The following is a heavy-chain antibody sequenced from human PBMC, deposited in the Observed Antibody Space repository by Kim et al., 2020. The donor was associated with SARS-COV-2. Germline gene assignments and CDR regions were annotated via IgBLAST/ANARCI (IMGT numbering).Heavy chain of an antibody. CDR1: GYTFTGYY. CDR2: INPNSGGT. J-gene: IGHJ5*02. D-gene: IGHD2-2*01. CDR3: ARVGVPAVLIGWFDP. Sequence: ASVKVSCKASGYTFTGYYMHWVRQAPGQGLEWMGWINPNSGGTNYAQKFQGRVTMTRDTSISTAYMELSRLRSDDTAVYYCARVGVPAVLIGWFDPWGQGTLVTVSS. V-gene: IGHV1-2*02.